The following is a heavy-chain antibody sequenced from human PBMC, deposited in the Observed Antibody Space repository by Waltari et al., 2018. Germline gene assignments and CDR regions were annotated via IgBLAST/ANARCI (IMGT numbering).Heavy chain of an antibody. J-gene: IGHJ3*02. CDR1: GGSISSGGYS. Sequence: QLQLQESGSGLVKPSQTLSLTCAVSGGSISSGGYSWSWIRQPPGKGLEWSGYIYHSGSTYSNPTLQSRVTISVHRSKNQFALKLVSVTAADTAVYYCAGGYDFWSGYNDAFDIWGQGTMVTVSS. CDR3: AGGYDFWSGYNDAFDI. CDR2: IYHSGST. V-gene: IGHV4-30-2*01. D-gene: IGHD3-3*01.